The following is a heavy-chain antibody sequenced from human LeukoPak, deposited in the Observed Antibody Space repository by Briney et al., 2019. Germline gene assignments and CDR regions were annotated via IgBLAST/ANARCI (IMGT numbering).Heavy chain of an antibody. D-gene: IGHD3-10*01. CDR1: GYTFTNYW. CDR2: IYPGDSDA. J-gene: IGHJ5*02. V-gene: IGHV5-51*01. CDR3: ARRQYYGSGSYYTYNWFDP. Sequence: GESLKISCKGSGYTFTNYWIGWVRQMPGKGLEWMGIIYPGDSDATYSPSFQGQVTISVDKSISTAYLQWSSLKASDTAMYYCARRQYYGSGSYYTYNWFDPWGQGTLVTVSS.